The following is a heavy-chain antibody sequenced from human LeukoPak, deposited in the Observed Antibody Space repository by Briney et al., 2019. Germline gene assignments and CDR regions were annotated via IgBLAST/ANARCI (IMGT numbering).Heavy chain of an antibody. V-gene: IGHV1-2*02. Sequence: ASVKVSCKASGYTFTGYYIHWVRQAPGQGREWMAWINHNSGGTNYAQKFQGRVTMTRDTSISTAYMELSRLRSDDTAVYYCARGETTVTYFDYWGQGTLVTVSS. CDR3: ARGETTVTYFDY. CDR1: GYTFTGYY. D-gene: IGHD4-17*01. J-gene: IGHJ4*02. CDR2: INHNSGGT.